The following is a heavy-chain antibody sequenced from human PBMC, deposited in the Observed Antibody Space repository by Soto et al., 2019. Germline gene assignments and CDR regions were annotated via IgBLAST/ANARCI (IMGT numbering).Heavy chain of an antibody. D-gene: IGHD3-22*01. J-gene: IGHJ5*02. Sequence: QVQLVQSGAEVKKPGSSVKVSCKASGGTFSSYAITWVRQAPGQGLEWMGGIIPIFGTANYAQKFQARVTITADESTSTAYIEHSSLRYEDTAVYYCARDRGPSSGYYPYWFDPWGQGTLVTVSS. CDR3: ARDRGPSSGYYPYWFDP. CDR2: IIPIFGTA. V-gene: IGHV1-69*12. CDR1: GGTFSSYA.